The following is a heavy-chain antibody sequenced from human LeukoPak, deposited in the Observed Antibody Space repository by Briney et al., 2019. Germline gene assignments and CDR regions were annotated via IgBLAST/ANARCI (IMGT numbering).Heavy chain of an antibody. D-gene: IGHD6-13*01. V-gene: IGHV3-74*01. CDR1: GFTFRSYW. CDR3: ARVVAAAGNWFDP. CDR2: ISPDGTSK. Sequence: PGGSLRLSCAASGFTFRSYWMHWVRQAPGKGLVWVSRISPDGTSKSYADSVKGRFTISRDNAKNSLYLQMNSLRAEDTAVYYCARVVAAAGNWFDPWGQGTLVTVSS. J-gene: IGHJ5*02.